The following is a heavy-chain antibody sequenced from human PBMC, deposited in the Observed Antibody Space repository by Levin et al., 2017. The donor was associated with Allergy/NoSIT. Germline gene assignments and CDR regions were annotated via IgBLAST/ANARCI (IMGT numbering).Heavy chain of an antibody. CDR2: INHSGST. V-gene: IGHV4-34*01. Sequence: SETLSLTCAVYGGSFSGYYWSWIRQPPGKGLEWIGEINHSGSTNYNPSLKSRVTISVDTSKNQFSLKLSSVTAADTAVYYCARAVLLTYYYYYYGMDVWGQGTTVTVSS. J-gene: IGHJ6*02. D-gene: IGHD2/OR15-2a*01. CDR1: GGSFSGYY. CDR3: ARAVLLTYYYYYYGMDV.